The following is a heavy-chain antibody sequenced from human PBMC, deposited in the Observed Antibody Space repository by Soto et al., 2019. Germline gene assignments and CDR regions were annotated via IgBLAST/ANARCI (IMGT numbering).Heavy chain of an antibody. D-gene: IGHD6-13*01. Sequence: ASVKVSCKASGYTFTSYDINWVRQATGQGLEWMGWMNPNSGNTGYAQKFQGRVTMTRNTSISTAYMELSSLRSEDTAVYYCARGELPRGPSIAAAGTYNWFDPWGQGTLVTVSS. CDR1: GYTFTSYD. J-gene: IGHJ5*02. CDR2: MNPNSGNT. CDR3: ARGELPRGPSIAAAGTYNWFDP. V-gene: IGHV1-8*01.